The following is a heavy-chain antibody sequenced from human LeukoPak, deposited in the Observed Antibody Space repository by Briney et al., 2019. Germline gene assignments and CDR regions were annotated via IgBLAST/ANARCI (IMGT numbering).Heavy chain of an antibody. CDR2: ISAYNGNT. Sequence: ASVTLSFTASGYTFTIYGISWVRQAPGQGLEWMGWISAYNGNTNYSQKLQGRVTMTTDTSTSTAYMELRSLRSDDTAVYYCAREVDTAMVSWFDPWGQGSLVTVSS. V-gene: IGHV1-18*01. D-gene: IGHD5-18*01. J-gene: IGHJ5*02. CDR1: GYTFTIYG. CDR3: AREVDTAMVSWFDP.